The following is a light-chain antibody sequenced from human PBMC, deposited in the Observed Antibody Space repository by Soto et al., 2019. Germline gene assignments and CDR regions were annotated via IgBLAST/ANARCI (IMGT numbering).Light chain of an antibody. CDR2: DAS. J-gene: IGKJ4*01. Sequence: EIVLTRSPATLSLSPGERATLSCRASQSVSSYLAWYQQKPGQAPRLLIYDASNRATGIPARFRGSGSGTDFTLTISSLEPEDFAVYYCQQRSNWLTFGGGTKVEIK. CDR1: QSVSSY. V-gene: IGKV3-11*01. CDR3: QQRSNWLT.